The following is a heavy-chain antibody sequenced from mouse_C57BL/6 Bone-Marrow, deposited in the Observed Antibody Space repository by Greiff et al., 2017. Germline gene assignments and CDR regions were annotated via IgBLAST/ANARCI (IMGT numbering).Heavy chain of an antibody. CDR1: GFTFSSYG. J-gene: IGHJ1*03. D-gene: IGHD2-1*01. V-gene: IGHV5-6*01. CDR2: ISSGGSYT. CDR3: AGGNYRLLYFDV. Sequence: EVKLVESGGDLVKPGGSLKLSCAASGFTFSSYGMSWVRQTPDKRLEWVATISSGGSYTYYPDSVKGRFTIYRDNAKNTLYLQMSSLKSEDTAMYYCAGGNYRLLYFDVWGTGTTVTVSS.